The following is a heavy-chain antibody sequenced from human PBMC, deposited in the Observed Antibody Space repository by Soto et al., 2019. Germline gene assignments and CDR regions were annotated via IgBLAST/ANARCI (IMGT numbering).Heavy chain of an antibody. CDR3: AREQQLEYYYYYYYMDV. CDR1: GGNISGGGYY. D-gene: IGHD6-13*01. J-gene: IGHJ6*03. Sequence: SETLSLTCTVSGGNISGGGYYWSWIRQHPGKGLEWIGYIYYSGSTYYNPSLKSRVTISVDTSKNQFSLKLSSVTAADTAVYYCAREQQLEYYYYYYYMDVWGKGTTVTVSS. V-gene: IGHV4-31*03. CDR2: IYYSGST.